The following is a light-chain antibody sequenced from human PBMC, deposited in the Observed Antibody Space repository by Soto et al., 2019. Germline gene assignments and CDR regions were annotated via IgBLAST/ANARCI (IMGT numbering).Light chain of an antibody. CDR2: EVS. Sequence: QSALTQPASVSGSPGQSITISCTGTSSDVGGYNYVSWYQQHPGKAPKLMIYEVSNRPSGVSNPFSGSKSGNTASLTISGVQAEDEADYYCSSYTSSSTLVFGTGTKLTVL. J-gene: IGLJ1*01. V-gene: IGLV2-14*01. CDR3: SSYTSSSTLV. CDR1: SSDVGGYNY.